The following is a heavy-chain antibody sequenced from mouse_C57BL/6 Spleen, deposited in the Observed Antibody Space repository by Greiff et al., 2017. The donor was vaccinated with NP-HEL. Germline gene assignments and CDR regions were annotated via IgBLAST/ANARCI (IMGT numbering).Heavy chain of an antibody. CDR3: ARGVGGSGAY. J-gene: IGHJ3*01. CDR1: GFTFSSYA. D-gene: IGHD1-1*01. V-gene: IGHV5-4*03. Sequence: EVKLVESGGGLVKPGGSLKLSCAASGFTFSSYAMSWVRQTPEKRLEWVATISDGGSYTYYPDNVKGRFTISRDNAKNNLYLQMSHLKSEDTAMYYCARGVGGSGAYWGQGTLVTVSA. CDR2: ISDGGSYT.